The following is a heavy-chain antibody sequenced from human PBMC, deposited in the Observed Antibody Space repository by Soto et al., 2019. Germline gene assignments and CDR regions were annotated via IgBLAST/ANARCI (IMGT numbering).Heavy chain of an antibody. CDR3: ARGFRSINAWYYYYGMDV. Sequence: ASVKVSCKASGYTFTGYYMHWVRQAPGQGLEWMGWINPNSGGTNYAQKFQGWVTMTRDTSISTAYMELSRLRSDDTAVYYCARGFRSINAWYYYYGMDVWGQGTTVTVS. CDR1: GYTFTGYY. D-gene: IGHD2-21*01. CDR2: INPNSGGT. J-gene: IGHJ6*02. V-gene: IGHV1-2*04.